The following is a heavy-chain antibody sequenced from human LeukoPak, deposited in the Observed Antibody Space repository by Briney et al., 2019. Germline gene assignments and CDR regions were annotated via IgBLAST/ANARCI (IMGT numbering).Heavy chain of an antibody. CDR1: GFTFSRYW. CDR3: ARVVAAGSDY. V-gene: IGHV3-7*01. J-gene: IGHJ4*02. CDR2: IKEDGSEK. Sequence: GGPLRLSCAASGFTFSRYWMSWVRQAPGKGLEWVANIKEDGSEKYYVDPVKGRFTISRDNAKNSMYLRMNGLRAEDTALYYCARVVAAGSDYWGQGTLVTVSS. D-gene: IGHD5-12*01.